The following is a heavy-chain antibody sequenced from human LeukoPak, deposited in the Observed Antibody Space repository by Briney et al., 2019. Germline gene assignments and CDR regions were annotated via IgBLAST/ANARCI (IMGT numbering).Heavy chain of an antibody. Sequence: ASVKVSCKASGGTFSTYAISWVRQAPGQGLEWMGGIIPIFGTANYAQKFQGRVTITADKSTSTAYMELRSLRSDDTAVYYCARVHDYYGSGSYPPPFDYWGQGTLVTVSS. CDR1: GGTFSTYA. D-gene: IGHD3-10*01. CDR2: IIPIFGTA. J-gene: IGHJ4*02. CDR3: ARVHDYYGSGSYPPPFDY. V-gene: IGHV1-69*06.